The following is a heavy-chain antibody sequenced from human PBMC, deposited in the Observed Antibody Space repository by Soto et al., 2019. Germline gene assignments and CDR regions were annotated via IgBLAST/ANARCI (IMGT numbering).Heavy chain of an antibody. CDR2: IYYSGST. V-gene: IGHV4-39*01. J-gene: IGHJ4*02. CDR1: GGSISSSSYY. Sequence: QLQLQESGPGLVKPSETLSLTCTVSGGSISSSSYYWGWIRQPPGKGLEWIGSIYYSGSTYYNPSLKRRVTISVDKSENQFSLKLSSVTAADTAVYYCARHTPAICISDHWGQGTLVTVSS. D-gene: IGHD2-15*01. CDR3: ARHTPAICISDH.